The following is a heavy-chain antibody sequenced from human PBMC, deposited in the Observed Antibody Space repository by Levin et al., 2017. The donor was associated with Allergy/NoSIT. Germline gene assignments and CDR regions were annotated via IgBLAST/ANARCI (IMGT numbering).Heavy chain of an antibody. D-gene: IGHD3-16*02. CDR3: AMLDGMITFGGVIANY. CDR1: GFTFSSYA. J-gene: IGHJ4*02. Sequence: GGSLRLSCAASGFTFSSYAMSWVRQAPGKGLEWVSAISGSGGSTYYADSVKGRFTISRDNSKNTLYLQMNSLRAEDTAVYYCAMLDGMITFGGVIANYWGQGTLVTVSS. V-gene: IGHV3-23*01. CDR2: ISGSGGST.